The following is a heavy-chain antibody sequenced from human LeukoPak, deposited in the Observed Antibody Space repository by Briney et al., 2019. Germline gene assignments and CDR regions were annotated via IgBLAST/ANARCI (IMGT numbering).Heavy chain of an antibody. D-gene: IGHD3-9*01. Sequence: GSLRLSCAASGVTFSSYSMNCVRPAPGKGVEWVSSISSSSSYKYYADSVKGRFTISRDNAKNSLYLQMNSLRAEDTDVYYCARDQYSFWDYDILTGNYYHYGMDVWGQGTTVTVSS. CDR3: ARDQYSFWDYDILTGNYYHYGMDV. CDR1: GVTFSSYS. V-gene: IGHV3-21*01. J-gene: IGHJ6*02. CDR2: ISSSSSYK.